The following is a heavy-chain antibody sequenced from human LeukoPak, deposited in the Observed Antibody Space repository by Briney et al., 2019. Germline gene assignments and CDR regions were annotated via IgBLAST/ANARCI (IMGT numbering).Heavy chain of an antibody. CDR3: ARGTQQLNF. CDR1: GFTVSNNY. Sequence: GGSLRLSCAVSGFTVSNNYFSWVRQAPGKGLEWVSVVYADGRTYYADSVKGRFTISRDNSKNTLGLQMNSLRAEDTAIYYCARGTQQLNFWGQGTLVTVSS. D-gene: IGHD6-13*01. J-gene: IGHJ4*02. CDR2: VYADGRT. V-gene: IGHV3-53*01.